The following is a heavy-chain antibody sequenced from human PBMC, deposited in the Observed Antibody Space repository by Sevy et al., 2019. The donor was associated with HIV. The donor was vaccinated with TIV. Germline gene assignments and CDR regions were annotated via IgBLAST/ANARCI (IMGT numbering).Heavy chain of an antibody. V-gene: IGHV3-7*01. CDR2: MKQDGSEK. CDR1: GFTFSSYW. Sequence: GGSLRLSCAASGFTFSSYWMSWVRQAPGKGLEWVATMKQDGSEKYYVDSVKGRFTISRDNAKHSLYLQMNSLRAEDSAVYYCVREGLGGFSYSLDCWGQGPLVTVSS. J-gene: IGHJ4*02. CDR3: VREGLGGFSYSLDC. D-gene: IGHD5-18*01.